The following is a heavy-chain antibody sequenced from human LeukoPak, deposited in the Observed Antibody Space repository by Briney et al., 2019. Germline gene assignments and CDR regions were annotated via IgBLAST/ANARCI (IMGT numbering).Heavy chain of an antibody. CDR3: AKDLARHQWLRFPIDP. CDR2: ISYDGSNK. Sequence: GGSLRLSCAASGFTFSSYGMHWVRQAPGKGLEWVAVISYDGSNKYYADSVKGRFTISRDNSKNTLYLQMNSLRAEDTAVYYCAKDLARHQWLRFPIDPWGQGTLVTVSS. J-gene: IGHJ5*02. V-gene: IGHV3-30*18. D-gene: IGHD5-12*01. CDR1: GFTFSSYG.